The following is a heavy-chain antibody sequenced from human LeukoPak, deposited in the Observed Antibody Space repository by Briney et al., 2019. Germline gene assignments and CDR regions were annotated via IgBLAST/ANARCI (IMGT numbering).Heavy chain of an antibody. CDR2: INPYNGNT. J-gene: IGHJ3*02. CDR3: ARVMYNMAVDWRRDDAFDI. D-gene: IGHD2-21*01. CDR1: DYTFISYG. V-gene: IGHV1-18*01. Sequence: GASVKVSCKASDYTFISYGISWVRQAPGQGLEWMGWINPYNGNTNYVQKLQGRVTMTRDTSTSTVYMELSSLRSEDTAVYYCARVMYNMAVDWRRDDAFDIWGQGTMVTVSS.